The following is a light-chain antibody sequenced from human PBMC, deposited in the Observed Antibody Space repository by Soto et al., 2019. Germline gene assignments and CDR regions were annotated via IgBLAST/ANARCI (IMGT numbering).Light chain of an antibody. CDR3: SSFSGGGNPVL. J-gene: IGLJ2*01. Sequence: QSALTQPPSASGSLGQSVTISCTGTSSDVGGYNYVSWHQQHPGEAPKVMIYEVTKRPPGVPDRFSGSKSGNTASLTVSGRQAEDEADYYCSSFSGGGNPVLLGGGTKLTVL. V-gene: IGLV2-8*01. CDR1: SSDVGGYNY. CDR2: EVT.